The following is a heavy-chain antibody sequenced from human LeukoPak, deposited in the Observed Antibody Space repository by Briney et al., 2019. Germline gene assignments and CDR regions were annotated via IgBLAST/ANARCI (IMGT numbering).Heavy chain of an antibody. Sequence: PSETLSLTCTVSGGFISSSSYYWGWIRQPPGKGLEWIGSIYYSGSTYYNPSLKSRVTISVDTSKNQFSLKLSSVTAADTAVYYCARGLGSGWHLTRGFGYWGQGTLVTVSS. CDR3: ARGLGSGWHLTRGFGY. CDR2: IYYSGST. CDR1: GGFISSSSYY. J-gene: IGHJ4*02. V-gene: IGHV4-39*07. D-gene: IGHD6-19*01.